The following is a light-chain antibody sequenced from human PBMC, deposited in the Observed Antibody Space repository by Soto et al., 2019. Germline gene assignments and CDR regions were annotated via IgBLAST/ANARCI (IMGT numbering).Light chain of an antibody. V-gene: IGKV1-39*01. CDR2: GAS. CDR1: QTISNN. J-gene: IGKJ1*01. CDR3: QQSSSAPLT. Sequence: DIQVTQSPSSLSAFVGDRVTITCRTSQTISNNLNWYQQQPGKAPILLIYGASTLQSGVPSRFSGSGSGTDFPLTISSLQPEDFATYFCQQSSSAPLTFGQGTKV.